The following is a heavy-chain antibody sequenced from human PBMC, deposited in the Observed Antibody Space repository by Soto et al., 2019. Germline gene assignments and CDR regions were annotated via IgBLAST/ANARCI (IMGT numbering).Heavy chain of an antibody. D-gene: IGHD5-18*01. CDR3: ASLKLGYSTFDP. CDR1: GGTFSSYA. CDR2: IIPIFGTA. J-gene: IGHJ5*02. Sequence: SVKVSCKASGGTFSSYAISWVRQAPGQGLEWMGGIIPIFGTANYAQKFRGRVTITADESTSTAYMELSSLRSEDTAVYYCASLKLGYSTFDPWGQGTLVTVSS. V-gene: IGHV1-69*13.